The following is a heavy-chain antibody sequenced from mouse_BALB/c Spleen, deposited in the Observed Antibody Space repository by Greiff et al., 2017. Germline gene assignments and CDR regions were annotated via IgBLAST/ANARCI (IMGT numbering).Heavy chain of an antibody. CDR1: GYSITSGYY. CDR2: ISYDGSN. J-gene: IGHJ1*01. Sequence: EVQVVESGPGLVKPSQSLSLTCSVTGYSITSGYYWNWIRQFPGNKLEWMGYISYDGSNNYNPSLKNRISITRDTSKNQFFLKLNSVTTEDTATYYCARPIFFRNWYFDVWGAGTTVTVSS. V-gene: IGHV3-6*02. CDR3: ARPIFFRNWYFDV.